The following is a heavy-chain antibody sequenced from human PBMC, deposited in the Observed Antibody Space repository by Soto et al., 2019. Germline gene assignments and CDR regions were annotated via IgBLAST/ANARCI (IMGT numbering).Heavy chain of an antibody. CDR3: ARAGMTTVTTASSYFDY. D-gene: IGHD4-17*01. Sequence: ASVKVSCKASGGTFSSYTISWVRQAPGQGLEWMGRIIPILGIANYAQKFQGRVTITADKSTSTAYMELSSLRSEDTAVYYCARAGMTTVTTASSYFDYWGQGTLVTVSS. J-gene: IGHJ4*02. V-gene: IGHV1-69*02. CDR1: GGTFSSYT. CDR2: IIPILGIA.